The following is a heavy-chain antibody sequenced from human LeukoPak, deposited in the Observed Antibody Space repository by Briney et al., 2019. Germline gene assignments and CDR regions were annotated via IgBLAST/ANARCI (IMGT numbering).Heavy chain of an antibody. CDR1: GFTFSTSG. CDR3: ASGSGSYRTPYYYMDV. J-gene: IGHJ6*03. D-gene: IGHD3-10*01. CDR2: IYSGGST. Sequence: GGSLRLSCAASGFTFSTSGMHWVRQAPGKGLEWVSVIYSGGSTYYADSVKGRFTISRDNSKNTLYLQMNSLRAEDTAVYYCASGSGSYRTPYYYMDVWGTGTTVTVSS. V-gene: IGHV3-NL1*01.